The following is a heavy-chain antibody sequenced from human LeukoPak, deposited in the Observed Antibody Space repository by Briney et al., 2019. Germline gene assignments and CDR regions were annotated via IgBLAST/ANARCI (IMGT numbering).Heavy chain of an antibody. Sequence: GGSLRLSCAASGFTVSSNYMSWVRQAPGKGLEWVSVIYSGGSTYYADSVKGRFTISRDNSKNTLYLQMNSLRAEDTAVYYCAKSPGYYDSSGYDYWGQGTLVTVSS. J-gene: IGHJ4*02. CDR1: GFTVSSNY. CDR2: IYSGGST. D-gene: IGHD3-22*01. CDR3: AKSPGYYDSSGYDY. V-gene: IGHV3-66*01.